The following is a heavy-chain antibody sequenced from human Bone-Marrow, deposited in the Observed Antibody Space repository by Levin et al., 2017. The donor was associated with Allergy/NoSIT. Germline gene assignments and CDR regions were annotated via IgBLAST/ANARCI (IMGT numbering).Heavy chain of an antibody. CDR3: ARGIIGDVRVAHKEAFDI. CDR1: GFTFSIYS. J-gene: IGHJ3*02. D-gene: IGHD2-8*02. V-gene: IGHV3-21*01. Sequence: VASVKVSCTVSGFTFSIYSINWVRQAPGKGLEWVSSISSSGSDMYYVDSVRGRFTISRDNAKNSLTLQMNSLRAEDTAVYYCARGIIGDVRVAHKEAFDIWGQGTMVSVSS. CDR2: ISSSGSDM.